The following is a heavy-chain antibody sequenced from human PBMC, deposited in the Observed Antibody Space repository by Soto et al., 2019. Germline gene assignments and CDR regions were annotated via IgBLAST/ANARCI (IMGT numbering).Heavy chain of an antibody. CDR1: GYSFTSLD. CDR2: MQPSTGRT. V-gene: IGHV1-8*01. D-gene: IGHD1-26*01. Sequence: PSVKVSCKASGYSFTSLDINWVRQTAGQGLEWMGWMQPSTGRTGYAQKFQGRVTMTRDTSINTAYMELTTLTSDDTAFYYCARVVSAGVDYWGQGTLVTVSS. CDR3: ARVVSAGVDY. J-gene: IGHJ4*02.